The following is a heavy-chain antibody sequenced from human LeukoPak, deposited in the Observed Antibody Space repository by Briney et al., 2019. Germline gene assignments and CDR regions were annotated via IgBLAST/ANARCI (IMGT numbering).Heavy chain of an antibody. Sequence: GGSLRLSCAASGFTFSSYGMHWVRQAPGKGLEWVAVISYDGSNKYYADSVKGRFTISRDNSRNTLYLQMNSLRAEDTAVYYCAKAAREDIVVVPADYWGQGTLVTVSS. CDR1: GFTFSSYG. V-gene: IGHV3-30*18. CDR3: AKAAREDIVVVPADY. D-gene: IGHD2-2*01. CDR2: ISYDGSNK. J-gene: IGHJ4*02.